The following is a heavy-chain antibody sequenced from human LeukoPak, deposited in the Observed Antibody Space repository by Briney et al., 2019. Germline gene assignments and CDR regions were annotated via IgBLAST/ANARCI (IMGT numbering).Heavy chain of an antibody. CDR1: GFTFDDYA. Sequence: PGRSLRLSCAASGFTFDDYAMHWVRQAPGKGLEWVSGISWNSGSIGYADSVKGRFTISRDNAKNSLYLQMNSLRAEDTALYYCAKDWHSSSWGSTAPFDYWGQGTLVTVSS. J-gene: IGHJ4*02. V-gene: IGHV3-9*01. D-gene: IGHD6-13*01. CDR2: ISWNSGSI. CDR3: AKDWHSSSWGSTAPFDY.